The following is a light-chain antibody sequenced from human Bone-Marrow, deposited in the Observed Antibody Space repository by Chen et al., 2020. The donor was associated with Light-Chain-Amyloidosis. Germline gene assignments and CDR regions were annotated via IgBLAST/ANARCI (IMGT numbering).Light chain of an antibody. CDR3: NSYTTSDTYV. J-gene: IGLJ1*01. CDR1: SGDVGAYNY. V-gene: IGLV2-14*03. Sequence: QSALTQPASVSGSPGQSITISCTGTSGDVGAYNYVSWYQQPPGKAPKLLIYDVSNRPSGVSNRFSGSKSGNTASLTISGLQAEDEADYYCNSYTTSDTYVFGTGTEVTGL. CDR2: DVS.